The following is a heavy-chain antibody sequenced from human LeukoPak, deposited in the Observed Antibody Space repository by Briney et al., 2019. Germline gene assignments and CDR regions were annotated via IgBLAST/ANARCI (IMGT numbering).Heavy chain of an antibody. J-gene: IGHJ4*02. CDR1: GGSISSYY. D-gene: IGHD6-13*01. CDR3: ARGPGIAAL. V-gene: IGHV4-59*01. CDR2: IYYSGST. Sequence: SETLSLTCTVSGGSISSYYWSWIRQPPGKGLEWIGYIYYSGSTNYNPSLKSRVTIAVDTSKNQFSLELSSVTAADTAVYYCARGPGIAALWGQGTLVTVSS.